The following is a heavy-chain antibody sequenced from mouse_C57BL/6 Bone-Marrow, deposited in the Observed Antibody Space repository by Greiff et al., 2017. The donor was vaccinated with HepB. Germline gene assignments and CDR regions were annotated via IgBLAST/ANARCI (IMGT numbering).Heavy chain of an antibody. CDR1: EYEFPSHD. D-gene: IGHD3-2*02. CDR2: INSDGGST. CDR3: SRHDISGYPWFAY. V-gene: IGHV5-2*01. J-gene: IGHJ3*01. Sequence: EVQLVESGGGLVQPGESLKLSCESNEYEFPSHDMSWVRKTPEKSLELVAAINSDGGSTYYPDTIERRIIISRDNTKKTQYLQMSSLRSEDTALYYCSRHDISGYPWFAYWGQGTLVTVSA.